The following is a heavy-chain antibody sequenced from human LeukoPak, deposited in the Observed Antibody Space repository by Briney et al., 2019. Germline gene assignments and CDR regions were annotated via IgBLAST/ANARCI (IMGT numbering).Heavy chain of an antibody. J-gene: IGHJ4*02. V-gene: IGHV1-46*01. CDR3: AGAGNVQLLSTVS. CDR2: INPSGGST. Sequence: GASVKVSCKASGYTFTSYYMHWVRQAPGQGLEWMGIINPSGGSTSYAQKFQGRVTMTRDTSTSTVYMELSSLRSEDTAVYYCAGAGNVQLLSTVSWGQGTLVTVSS. CDR1: GYTFTSYY. D-gene: IGHD2-2*01.